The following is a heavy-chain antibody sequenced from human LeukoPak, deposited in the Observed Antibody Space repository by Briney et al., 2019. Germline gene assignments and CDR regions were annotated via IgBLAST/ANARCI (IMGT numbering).Heavy chain of an antibody. Sequence: GGSLRLSCAVSGFTFSSYEMNWVRQAPGKGLEWVSYISSSGSTIYYTDPVKGRFTISRDNARNSLDLQMNSLRAEDTAVYYCVRERFHGSGAPKFDFWGQGNLVTVSS. CDR2: ISSSGSTI. CDR3: VRERFHGSGAPKFDF. CDR1: GFTFSSYE. D-gene: IGHD3-10*01. J-gene: IGHJ4*02. V-gene: IGHV3-48*03.